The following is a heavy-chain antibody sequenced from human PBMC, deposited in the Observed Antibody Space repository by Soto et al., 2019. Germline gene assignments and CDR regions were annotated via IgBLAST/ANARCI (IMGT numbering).Heavy chain of an antibody. D-gene: IGHD3-3*01. Sequence: GGSLRLSCAASGFTFTTAWINWVRQAPGKGLEWVGRIKSKIDGGTADFAAPVRGRFAISRDDSKSMVYLQMNSLKAEDTAIYYCWFLEWFPFVDWGQGTLVTVSS. CDR2: IKSKIDGGTA. V-gene: IGHV3-15*07. J-gene: IGHJ4*02. CDR3: WFLEWFPFVD. CDR1: GFTFTTAW.